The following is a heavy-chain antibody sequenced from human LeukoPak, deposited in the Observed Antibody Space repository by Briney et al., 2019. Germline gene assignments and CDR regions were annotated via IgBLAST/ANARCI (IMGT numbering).Heavy chain of an antibody. CDR3: ARDPVGPARGVITPYGMDV. V-gene: IGHV3-53*01. D-gene: IGHD3-10*01. J-gene: IGHJ6*02. CDR2: IYSGGST. CDR1: GFTVSSNY. Sequence: GGSLRLSCAASGFTVSSNYMSWVRQAPGKGLEWVSVIYSGGSTYYADSVKGRFTISRDNSKNTLYLQMNSLRAEDTAVYYCARDPVGPARGVITPYGMDVWGQGTTVTVSS.